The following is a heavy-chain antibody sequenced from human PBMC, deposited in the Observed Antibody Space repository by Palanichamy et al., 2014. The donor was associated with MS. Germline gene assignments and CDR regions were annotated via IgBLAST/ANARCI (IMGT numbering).Heavy chain of an antibody. D-gene: IGHD6-19*01. CDR2: ISSSNSYI. Sequence: EVQLVESGGGLVKPGGSLRLSCAASGFTFSSYSMNWVRQAPGKGLEWVSSISSSNSYIYYADSVKGRFTISRDNARNSLYLQMNSLRAEDTAVYYCARDRRVAGTGRHDAFDIWGQGTMVTVSS. CDR1: GFTFSSYS. CDR3: ARDRRVAGTGRHDAFDI. J-gene: IGHJ3*02. V-gene: IGHV3-21*01.